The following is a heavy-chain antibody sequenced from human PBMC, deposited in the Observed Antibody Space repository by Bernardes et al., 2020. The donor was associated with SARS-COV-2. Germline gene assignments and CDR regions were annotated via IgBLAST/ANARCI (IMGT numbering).Heavy chain of an antibody. V-gene: IGHV3-23*01. CDR3: AKGRDSYCVGIRCYRWFDP. D-gene: IGHD2-21*01. Sequence: GGSLRLSCAASGFTFSNYAMSWVRQAPGKGLEWVSAISGRGDSTYYADSVKGHFTISRDNPKNTLYLHMNSLRAEDTAIYYCAKGRDSYCVGIRCYRWFDPWGQGALVTVSS. CDR1: GFTFSNYA. CDR2: ISGRGDST. J-gene: IGHJ5*02.